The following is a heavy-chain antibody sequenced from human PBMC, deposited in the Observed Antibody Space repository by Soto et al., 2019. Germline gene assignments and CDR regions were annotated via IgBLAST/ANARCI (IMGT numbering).Heavy chain of an antibody. D-gene: IGHD6-25*01. CDR3: ARDGVAAGNINFDY. CDR1: GYTFTNYA. Sequence: VASVKVSCKASGYTFTNYAMHWVRQAPGQRLEWMGWINGGNGNTKYSPKLQDRVTITRDTSASTAYMELSSLRSEDTALYYCARDGVAAGNINFDYWGQGTLVTVSS. V-gene: IGHV1-3*01. J-gene: IGHJ4*02. CDR2: INGGNGNT.